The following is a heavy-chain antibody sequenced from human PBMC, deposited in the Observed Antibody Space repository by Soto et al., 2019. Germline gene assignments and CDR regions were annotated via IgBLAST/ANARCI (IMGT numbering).Heavy chain of an antibody. Sequence: GGSLRLSCAASGFTVSSNYMSWVRQAPGKGLEWVSVVYTGFSTYYADSVKGRFTVSRDDSKNTLYLQMNSLRAEDTAVYYCKHGDYGVWGKGTTVTVSS. V-gene: IGHV3-66*01. J-gene: IGHJ6*04. CDR3: KHGDYGV. D-gene: IGHD4-17*01. CDR1: GFTVSSNY. CDR2: VYTGFST.